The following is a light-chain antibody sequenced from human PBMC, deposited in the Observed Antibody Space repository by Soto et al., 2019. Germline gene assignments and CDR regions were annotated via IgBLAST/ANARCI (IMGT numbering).Light chain of an antibody. V-gene: IGKV3-15*01. J-gene: IGKJ2*01. CDR2: DAS. Sequence: EIVMTQSPVTLSVSPGERATLSCRASQSVDRNLAWYQHTPGQAPKVLIYDASTRATGSPARFSGSGSGAEFTLTISSLQSEVFAVFYCQQYKNWPYTFGQGTKLEIK. CDR3: QQYKNWPYT. CDR1: QSVDRN.